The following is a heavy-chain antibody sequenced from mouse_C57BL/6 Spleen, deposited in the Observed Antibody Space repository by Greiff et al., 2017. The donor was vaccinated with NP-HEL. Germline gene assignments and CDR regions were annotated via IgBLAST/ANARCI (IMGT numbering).Heavy chain of an antibody. Sequence: QVQLQQSGAELVRPGTSVKVSCKASGYAFTNYLIEWVKQRPGQGLEWIGVINPGSGGTNYNEKFKGKATLTADKSSSTAYMQLSSLTSEDSAVYFCARSLLDYYGSSSDYWGQGTTLTVSS. D-gene: IGHD1-1*01. CDR2: INPGSGGT. J-gene: IGHJ2*01. CDR1: GYAFTNYL. V-gene: IGHV1-54*01. CDR3: ARSLLDYYGSSSDY.